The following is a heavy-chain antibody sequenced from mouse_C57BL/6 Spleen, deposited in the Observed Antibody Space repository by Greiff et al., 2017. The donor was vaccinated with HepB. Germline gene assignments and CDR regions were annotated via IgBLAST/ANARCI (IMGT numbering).Heavy chain of an antibody. CDR2: LYPGSGST. CDR1: GYTFTSYW. V-gene: IGHV1-55*01. Sequence: QVQLQQPGAELVKPGASVKMSCKASGYTFTSYWITWVKQRPGQGLEWIGDLYPGSGSTNYNEKFKSKATLTVDTSSSTAYMQLSSLTSEDSAVYYCARWGQLRLRDIYAMDYWGQGTSVTVSS. CDR3: ARWGQLRLRDIYAMDY. J-gene: IGHJ4*01. D-gene: IGHD3-2*02.